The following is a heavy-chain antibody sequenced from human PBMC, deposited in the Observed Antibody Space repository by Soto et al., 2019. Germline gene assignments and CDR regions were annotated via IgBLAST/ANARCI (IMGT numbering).Heavy chain of an antibody. Sequence: GGSLRLSXAASGFMFSAYTMNWVRQAPGKGLEWLSSISDDSSYIDYADSLRGRFTVSRDNARNSLYLQIDSLGVEDTAVYYCATPYYFNHWGPGTQVTVSS. CDR1: GFMFSAYT. V-gene: IGHV3-21*06. CDR3: ATPYYFNH. J-gene: IGHJ1*01. CDR2: ISDDSSYI. D-gene: IGHD3-16*01.